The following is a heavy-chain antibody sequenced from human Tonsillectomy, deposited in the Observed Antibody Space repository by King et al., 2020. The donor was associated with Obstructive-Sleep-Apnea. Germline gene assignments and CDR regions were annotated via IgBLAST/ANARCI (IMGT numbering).Heavy chain of an antibody. J-gene: IGHJ4*02. CDR3: ARTLSPNTGYDEGGFDY. D-gene: IGHD5-12*01. CDR2: ISTYNDNT. V-gene: IGHV1-18*01. Sequence: QLVQSGAEVKKPGASVKVSCKASGYTFTSYHISWVRQAPGQGLEWMGWISTYNDNTNFAQRLQGRVTMTTDTSTRTAYMELRSLRSDDTAVYYCARTLSPNTGYDEGGFDYWGQGTLVTVSS. CDR1: GYTFTSYH.